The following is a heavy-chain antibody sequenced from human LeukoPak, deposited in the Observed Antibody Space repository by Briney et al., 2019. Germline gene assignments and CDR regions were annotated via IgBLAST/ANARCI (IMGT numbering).Heavy chain of an antibody. CDR1: GFTFSSYA. CDR2: ISGSGGST. Sequence: GGSLRLSCAASGFTFSSYAMSWVRQAPGKGLEWVSAISGSGGSTYYADSVKGRFTISRDNSKNMMYLQMNSLRDEDTAVYYRAKDYRSGRYWGQGTLVTVSS. J-gene: IGHJ4*02. CDR3: AKDYRSGRY. V-gene: IGHV3-23*01. D-gene: IGHD3-10*01.